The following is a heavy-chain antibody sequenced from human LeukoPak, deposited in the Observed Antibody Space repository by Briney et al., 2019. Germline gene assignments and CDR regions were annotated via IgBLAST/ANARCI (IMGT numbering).Heavy chain of an antibody. CDR2: INHSGST. V-gene: IGHV4-34*01. CDR1: GGSFSGYY. CDR3: ARNEGGDTRGAGLDY. D-gene: IGHD6-13*01. J-gene: IGHJ4*02. Sequence: PSETLSLTCAVYGGSFSGYYWSWIRQPPGKGLEWIGEINHSGSTNYNPSLKSRVTISVDTSKNQFSLKLSSVTAADTAVYYCARNEGGDTRGAGLDYWGQGTQVTVSS.